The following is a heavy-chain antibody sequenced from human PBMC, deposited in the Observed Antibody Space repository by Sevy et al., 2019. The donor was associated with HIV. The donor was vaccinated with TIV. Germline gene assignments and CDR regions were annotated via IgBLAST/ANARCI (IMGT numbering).Heavy chain of an antibody. CDR1: GFTFSSYS. J-gene: IGHJ4*02. Sequence: GGSLRLSCAASGFTFSSYSMNWVRQAPGKGLEWVSYISSSSSSTIYYADSVKGRFTISRDNAKNSLYLQMNSLRAEDTAVYYCARASGYDLDYWGQGTLVTVSS. CDR2: ISSSSSSTI. CDR3: ARASGYDLDY. D-gene: IGHD5-12*01. V-gene: IGHV3-48*01.